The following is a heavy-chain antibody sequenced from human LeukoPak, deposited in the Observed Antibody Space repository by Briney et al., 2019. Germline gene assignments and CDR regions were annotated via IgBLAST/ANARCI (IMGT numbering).Heavy chain of an antibody. D-gene: IGHD4-17*01. Sequence: PSETLSLACTVSGDSISSSSYYWGWIRHPPGKGREWIGSIYYRGSTYYNPSLKSRVTISVDTSKNQFSLKLSSVTAADTAVYYCARLGTTVTTDYWGQGTLVTVSS. CDR3: ARLGTTVTTDY. J-gene: IGHJ4*02. V-gene: IGHV4-39*01. CDR2: IYYRGST. CDR1: GDSISSSSYY.